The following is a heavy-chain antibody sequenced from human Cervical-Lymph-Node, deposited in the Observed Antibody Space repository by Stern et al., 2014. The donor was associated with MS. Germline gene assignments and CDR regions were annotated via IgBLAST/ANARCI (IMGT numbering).Heavy chain of an antibody. D-gene: IGHD3-10*01. V-gene: IGHV3-11*01. CDR1: GFTFSAYY. J-gene: IGHJ4*02. Sequence: QVQLVQSGGGLVKPGESLRLSCKASGFTFSAYYMSWIRQAPGQGLEWISFIGSRGDIIYYADSVRGRFTISRDNAKNSLYLQLNSLRAEDTAVYYCVRADGSVDDYWGQGTLVTVSS. CDR3: VRADGSVDDY. CDR2: IGSRGDII.